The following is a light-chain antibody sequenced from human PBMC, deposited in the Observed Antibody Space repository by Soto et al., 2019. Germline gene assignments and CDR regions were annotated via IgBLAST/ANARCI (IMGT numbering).Light chain of an antibody. J-gene: IGKJ1*01. CDR1: QNISNY. CDR2: DVS. Sequence: IVLTQSPATLSLSPGKRATLSCRASQNISNYLIWYQQKPGQAPRLLIYDVSNRATGIPDRFSGSGSGTDFTLTISRLEPEDFAVYYCQQYGSSPQVFGQGTKVDIK. CDR3: QQYGSSPQV. V-gene: IGKV3-20*01.